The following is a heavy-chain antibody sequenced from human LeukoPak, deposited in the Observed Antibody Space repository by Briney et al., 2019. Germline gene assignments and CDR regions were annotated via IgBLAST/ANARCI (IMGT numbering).Heavy chain of an antibody. J-gene: IGHJ3*02. V-gene: IGHV1-46*01. CDR3: ARVGHPGAFDI. Sequence: ASVKVSCKAPGYTFTNYFMHWVRQAPGQGLEWMGIITPSDGGTSYAQRFQGRVTMTRDTSTSTVHMELSSLRSEDTAVYYCARVGHPGAFDIWGQGTMVTVSS. CDR2: ITPSDGGT. CDR1: GYTFTNYF.